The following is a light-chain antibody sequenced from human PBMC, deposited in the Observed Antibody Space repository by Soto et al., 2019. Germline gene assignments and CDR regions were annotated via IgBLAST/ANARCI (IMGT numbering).Light chain of an antibody. CDR3: QQYCSSPYT. J-gene: IGKJ2*01. CDR1: QNVSSSY. V-gene: IGKV3-20*01. CDR2: DAS. Sequence: EIVLTQSPGTLSLSAGERATLSCRASQNVSSSYLAWYQQKPGQAPRLLIFDASSRATGIPDRFSGSGSGKDFTLTISRLEPEDFEVYYCQQYCSSPYTFGPGTKLESK.